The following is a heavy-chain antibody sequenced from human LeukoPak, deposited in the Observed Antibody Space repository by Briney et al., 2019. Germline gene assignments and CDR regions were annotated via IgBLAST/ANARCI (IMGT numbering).Heavy chain of an antibody. V-gene: IGHV4-34*01. Sequence: SQTLSLTCAVYGGSFSGYYWSWSRQPRGKGLEWIGEINHSGSTNYNPSLKSRVTISVDTSKNQFSLKLSSVTAADTAVYYCARVSPNYYDSSGYPYYFDYWGQGTLVTVSS. CDR2: INHSGST. CDR3: ARVSPNYYDSSGYPYYFDY. CDR1: GGSFSGYY. D-gene: IGHD3-22*01. J-gene: IGHJ4*02.